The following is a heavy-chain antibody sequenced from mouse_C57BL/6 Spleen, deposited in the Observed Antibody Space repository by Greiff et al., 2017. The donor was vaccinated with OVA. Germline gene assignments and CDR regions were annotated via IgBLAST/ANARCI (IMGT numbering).Heavy chain of an antibody. V-gene: IGHV5-2*01. CDR1: EYEFPSHD. CDR2: INSDGGST. D-gene: IGHD2-5*01. CDR3: ARHRGYSNYGYWYFDV. J-gene: IGHJ1*03. Sequence: EVKLMESGGGLVQPGESLKLSCESNEYEFPSHDMSWVRKTPEKRLELVAAINSDGGSTYYPDTMERRVIISRDNTKKTLYLQMSSLRSEDTALYYCARHRGYSNYGYWYFDVWGTGTTVTVSS.